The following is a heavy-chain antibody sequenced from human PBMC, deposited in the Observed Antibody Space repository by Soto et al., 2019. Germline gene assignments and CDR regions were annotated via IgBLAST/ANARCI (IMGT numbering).Heavy chain of an antibody. CDR1: GYTFTSYG. CDR2: ISAYNGNT. CDR3: AREFTIFGVVSYYYYGMDV. D-gene: IGHD3-3*01. J-gene: IGHJ6*02. V-gene: IGHV1-18*01. Sequence: GASVKVSCKASGYTFTSYGISWVRQAPGQGLEWMGWISAYNGNTNYAQKLQGRVTMTTDTSTSTAYMELRSPRSDDTAVYYCAREFTIFGVVSYYYYGMDVWGQGTTVTVSS.